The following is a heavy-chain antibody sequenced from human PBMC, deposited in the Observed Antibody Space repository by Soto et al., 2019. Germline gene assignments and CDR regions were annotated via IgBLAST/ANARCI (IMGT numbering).Heavy chain of an antibody. D-gene: IGHD3-10*01. V-gene: IGHV3-30*03. CDR3: ARDRYYYGSGSDYDGEGNYFDY. CDR2: MSYDGRNE. J-gene: IGHJ4*02. CDR1: GFTFSSYG. Sequence: QVQLVESGGGVVQPGRSLRLSCAASGFTFSSYGMHWVRQAPGKGLEWVAVMSYDGRNEYYADSVNGRFTISRDSSKNTIYLQMNSLRLEDTAVYYCARDRYYYGSGSDYDGEGNYFDYWGQGTLVTVSS.